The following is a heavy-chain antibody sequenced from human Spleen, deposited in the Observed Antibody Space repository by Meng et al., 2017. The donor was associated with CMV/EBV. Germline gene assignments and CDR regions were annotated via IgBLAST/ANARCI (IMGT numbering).Heavy chain of an antibody. CDR3: ARVSRLTIFGVVLSDP. Sequence: SETLSLTCTVSSGSINTANYDWGWIRQPPGKGLEWIGSISYSGTTSYNSSLKSRLTISIDTSKNQFSLRLSSVTAADTAVYYCARVSRLTIFGVVLSDPWGQGTLVTVSS. V-gene: IGHV4-39*07. CDR1: SGSINTANYD. CDR2: ISYSGTT. D-gene: IGHD3-3*01. J-gene: IGHJ5*02.